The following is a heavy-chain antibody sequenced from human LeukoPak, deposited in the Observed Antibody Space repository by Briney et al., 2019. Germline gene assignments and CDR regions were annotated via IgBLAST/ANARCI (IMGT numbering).Heavy chain of an antibody. CDR2: IYSGGNT. V-gene: IGHV3-53*01. CDR3: SGGGFAVIDY. J-gene: IGHJ4*02. Sequence: GGSLILSCAASGFTFSTAWMTWVRQAPGKGLEWVSVIYSGGNTYYADSVKDRFTISRDKSKNTLYLHMNSLRAEDTAVYYCSGGGFAVIDYWGQGTLVTVSS. CDR1: GFTFSTAW. D-gene: IGHD3-16*01.